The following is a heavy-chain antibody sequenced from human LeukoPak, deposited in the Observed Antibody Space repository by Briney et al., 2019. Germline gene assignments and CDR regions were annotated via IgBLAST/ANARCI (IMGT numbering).Heavy chain of an antibody. CDR3: AKALYYYYMDV. V-gene: IGHV3-20*04. CDR1: GFTFDDYG. J-gene: IGHJ6*03. Sequence: GGSLRLSCAASGFTFDDYGMSWVRQAPGKGLEWVSGINWSGGSTGYADSVKGRFTISRDNAKNSLYLQMNSLRAEDTAVYYCAKALYYYYMDVWGKGTTVTVSS. CDR2: INWSGGST.